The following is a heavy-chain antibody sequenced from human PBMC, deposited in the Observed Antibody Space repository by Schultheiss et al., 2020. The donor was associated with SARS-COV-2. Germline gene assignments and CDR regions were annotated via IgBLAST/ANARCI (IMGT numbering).Heavy chain of an antibody. Sequence: GGSLRLSCKGSGYSFTSYWIGWVRQMPGKGLEWMAIIYPGDSDTRYSPSFQGQVTISADNSISTAYLQWSSLKASDTAIYYCARRGYSYFFDSWGQGTLVTVSS. J-gene: IGHJ4*02. D-gene: IGHD1-1*01. V-gene: IGHV5-51*01. CDR2: IYPGDSDT. CDR3: ARRGYSYFFDS. CDR1: GYSFTSYW.